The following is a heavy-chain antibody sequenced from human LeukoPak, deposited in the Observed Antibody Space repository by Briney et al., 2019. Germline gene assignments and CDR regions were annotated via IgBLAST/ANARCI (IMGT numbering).Heavy chain of an antibody. CDR1: GFTFSTYG. Sequence: PGGSLRLSCAASGFTFSTYGMHWVRQAPGKGLEWVAVISNDGTNKYYADFVRGRFTVSRDNSKNTLYLQMISLRAEDTAVYYCARGGGQQPIYFWGQGTLVTVSS. J-gene: IGHJ4*02. CDR2: ISNDGTNK. V-gene: IGHV3-30*03. CDR3: ARGGGQQPIYF. D-gene: IGHD3-16*01.